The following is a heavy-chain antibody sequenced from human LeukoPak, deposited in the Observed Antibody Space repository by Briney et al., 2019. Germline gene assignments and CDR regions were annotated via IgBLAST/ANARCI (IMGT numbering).Heavy chain of an antibody. CDR3: ARGGVGLVIIPGWEYDYYGLDV. CDR1: GFTLSTYS. J-gene: IGHJ6*02. Sequence: GGSLRLSCAASGFTLSTYSMNWVRQAPGKGLEWVSSISSSATYMYYADSVKGRFIISRDNAKNSLYLQMNSLRAEDTAVYYCARGGVGLVIIPGWEYDYYGLDVWGQGTTVTVSS. D-gene: IGHD3/OR15-3a*01. V-gene: IGHV3-21*01. CDR2: ISSSATYM.